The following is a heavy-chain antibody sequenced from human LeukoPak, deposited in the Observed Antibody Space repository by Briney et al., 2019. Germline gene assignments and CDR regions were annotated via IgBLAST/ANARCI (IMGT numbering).Heavy chain of an antibody. D-gene: IGHD4-11*01. V-gene: IGHV4-34*01. CDR1: GGSFSGYY. J-gene: IGHJ4*02. Sequence: PSETLSLTCAVYGGSFSGYYWSWIRQPPGKGLEWIGEINHSGSTNYNPSLKSRVTISVDTSKNRFSLKLSSVTAADTAVYYCARVGATVTTMYYFDYWGQGTLVTVSS. CDR2: INHSGST. CDR3: ARVGATVTTMYYFDY.